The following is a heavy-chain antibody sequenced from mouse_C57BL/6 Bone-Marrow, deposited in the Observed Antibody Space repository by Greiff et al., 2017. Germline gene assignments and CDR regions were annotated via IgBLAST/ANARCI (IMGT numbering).Heavy chain of an antibody. V-gene: IGHV1-18*01. CDR1: GYTFTDYN. Sequence: VQLQQSGPELVKPGASVKIPCKASGYTFTDYNMDWVKQSHGKSLEWIGDINPNNGGTIYNQKFKGKATLTVDKSSSTAYMELRSLTSEDTAVYYCARLYSNSYYAMDYWGQGTSVTVSS. CDR2: INPNNGGT. J-gene: IGHJ4*01. D-gene: IGHD2-5*01. CDR3: ARLYSNSYYAMDY.